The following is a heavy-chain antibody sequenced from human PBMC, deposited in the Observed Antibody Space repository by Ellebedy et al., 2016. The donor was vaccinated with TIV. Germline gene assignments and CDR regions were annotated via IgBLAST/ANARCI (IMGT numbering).Heavy chain of an antibody. CDR3: ARDIGQWELLARWFDP. V-gene: IGHV4-39*07. Sequence: MPSETLSLTCTVSGGSISSSSYYWGWIRQPPGKGLEWIGSIYYSGSTYYNPSLKSRVTISVDTSKNQFSLKLTAVTAADTAVYYCARDIGQWELLARWFDPWGQGTLVTVSS. CDR2: IYYSGST. CDR1: GGSISSSSYY. J-gene: IGHJ5*02. D-gene: IGHD1-26*01.